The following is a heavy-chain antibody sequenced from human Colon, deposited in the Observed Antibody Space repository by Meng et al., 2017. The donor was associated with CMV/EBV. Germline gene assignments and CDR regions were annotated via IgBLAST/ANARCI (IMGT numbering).Heavy chain of an antibody. CDR1: GFTFNSYA. V-gene: IGHV3-23*01. D-gene: IGHD1-7*01. Sequence: GESLKISCTASGFTFNSYALSWVRQPPGKGLEWVSAIGGSGGSPYYADSVKGRFTISRDNSKTTLYLQMNSLRAEDTAVYYCAKDINWNYVGDYFDYWGQGTPVTVSS. CDR2: IGGSGGSP. J-gene: IGHJ4*02. CDR3: AKDINWNYVGDYFDY.